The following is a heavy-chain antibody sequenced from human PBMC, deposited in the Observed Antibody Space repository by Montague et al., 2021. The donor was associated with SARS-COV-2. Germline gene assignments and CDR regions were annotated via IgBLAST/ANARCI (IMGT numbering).Heavy chain of an antibody. D-gene: IGHD1-26*01. CDR3: AREGYRSGSFYIDY. J-gene: IGHJ4*01. Sequence: SLRLSCAASGFAFNNFAMSWVRQAPGKGLEWVSSIFGSAAGTYYADSVKGRFTISRDNSKNTLYLQMDSLRPEDTAVYYCAREGYRSGSFYIDYWGQGTLVTVSS. CDR1: GFAFNNFA. V-gene: IGHV3-23*01. CDR2: IFGSAAGT.